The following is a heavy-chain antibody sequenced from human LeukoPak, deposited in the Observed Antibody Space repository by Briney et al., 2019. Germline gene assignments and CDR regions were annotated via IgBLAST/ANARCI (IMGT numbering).Heavy chain of an antibody. D-gene: IGHD4-23*01. Sequence: GGSLRLSCAASGFTFSTYAMTWVRQAPGKGLEWVSLISGTGGSTYYADSVKGRFTISRDNSKNTLYLQMNSLRVEDTAVYYCARDRFGHGGNSGLWGQGTLVTVSS. CDR2: ISGTGGST. J-gene: IGHJ4*02. CDR3: ARDRFGHGGNSGL. V-gene: IGHV3-23*01. CDR1: GFTFSTYA.